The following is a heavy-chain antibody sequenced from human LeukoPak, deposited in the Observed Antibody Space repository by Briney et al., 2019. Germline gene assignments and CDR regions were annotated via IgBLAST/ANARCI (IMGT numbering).Heavy chain of an antibody. CDR1: RFTFSSYA. D-gene: IGHD2-2*01. J-gene: IGHJ4*02. V-gene: IGHV3-23*01. Sequence: GGSLRLSCAASRFTFSSYAMSWVRQAPGKGLEWVSAISGSGGSTYYADSVKGRFTISRDNSKNTLYLQMNSLRAEDTAVYYCARVIIVVVPAARGPSDYWGQGTLVTVSS. CDR2: ISGSGGST. CDR3: ARVIIVVVPAARGPSDY.